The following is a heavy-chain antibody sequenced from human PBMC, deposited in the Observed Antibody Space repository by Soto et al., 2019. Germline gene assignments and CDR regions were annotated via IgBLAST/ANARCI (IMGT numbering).Heavy chain of an antibody. CDR3: SRESPHAFFFDY. V-gene: IGHV1-46*03. J-gene: IGHJ4*02. CDR1: GYSFTDYY. Sequence: QVQVEQSGAEVKEPGASVKVSCKASGYSFTDYYIHWGRQAPGQGLEWMGVIKLSGGGSTTFAQKFQGRVTLTGDTSKATVYMELSSLRSEDTAVYYCSRESPHAFFFDYWGQGTLVTISS. CDR2: IKLSGGGST.